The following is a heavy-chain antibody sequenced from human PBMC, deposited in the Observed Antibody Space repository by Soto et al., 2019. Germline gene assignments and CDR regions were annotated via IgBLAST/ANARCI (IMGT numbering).Heavy chain of an antibody. V-gene: IGHV4-61*01. CDR3: ARGGPYCGGDCSSERFDY. J-gene: IGHJ4*02. D-gene: IGHD2-21*02. CDR2: IYYSGST. Sequence: SETLSLTCTVSGGSVSSGSYYWSWIRQPPGKGLEWIGYIYYSGSTNYNPSLKSRVTISVDTSKNQFSLKLSSVTAADTAVYYCARGGPYCGGDCSSERFDYWGQGTLVTVSS. CDR1: GGSVSSGSYY.